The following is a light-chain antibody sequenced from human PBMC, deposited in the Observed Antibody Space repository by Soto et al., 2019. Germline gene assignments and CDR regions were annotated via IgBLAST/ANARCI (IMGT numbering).Light chain of an antibody. J-gene: IGKJ1*01. CDR3: QQYNTWPRT. Sequence: EIVMTQSPATLSVSPGGGATLSCRGSQGLTTKLAWYQQKPGQAPRLLIYGASTRATGIPARFSGSGSGTEFTLTTSSLQSEDFAVYCCQQYNTWPRTFGQGTKVDIK. CDR1: QGLTTK. V-gene: IGKV3-15*01. CDR2: GAS.